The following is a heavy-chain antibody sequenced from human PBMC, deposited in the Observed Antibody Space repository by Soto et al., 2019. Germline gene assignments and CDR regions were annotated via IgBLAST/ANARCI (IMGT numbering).Heavy chain of an antibody. CDR1: GYTLTELS. CDR2: FDLEDGET. Sequence: ASVKVSCKVSGYTLTELSMHWVRQAPGKGLEWMGGFDLEDGETIYAQKFQGRVTMTEDTSTDTAYMELSSLRPEDTAVYYCATLSNDFWSGPNNWFDPWGQGTLVTVYS. D-gene: IGHD3-3*01. J-gene: IGHJ5*02. V-gene: IGHV1-24*01. CDR3: ATLSNDFWSGPNNWFDP.